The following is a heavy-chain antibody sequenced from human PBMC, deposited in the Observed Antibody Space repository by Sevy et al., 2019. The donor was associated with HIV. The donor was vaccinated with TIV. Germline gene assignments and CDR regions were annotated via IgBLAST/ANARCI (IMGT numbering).Heavy chain of an antibody. D-gene: IGHD3-22*01. CDR3: TRGYYYDSSGYSDY. Sequence: GGSLRLSCTGSGFTFGDYAMSWFRQAPGMGLEWVGFIRSKDYGGATEYAASVKGRLTISRDDSKSIADLQMNSLKTEDTAVDYCTRGYYYDSSGYSDYWGQGTLVTVSS. J-gene: IGHJ4*02. CDR1: GFTFGDYA. V-gene: IGHV3-49*03. CDR2: IRSKDYGGAT.